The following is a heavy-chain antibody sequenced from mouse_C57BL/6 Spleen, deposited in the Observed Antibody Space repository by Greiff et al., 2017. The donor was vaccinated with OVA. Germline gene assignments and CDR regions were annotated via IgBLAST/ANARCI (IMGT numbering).Heavy chain of an antibody. J-gene: IGHJ3*01. CDR2: ISYSGST. V-gene: IGHV3-1*01. CDR3: AREGHYGSSPWFAY. D-gene: IGHD1-1*01. Sequence: EVQRVESGPGMVKPSQSLSLTCTVTGYSITSGYDWHWIRHFPGNKLEWMGYISYSGSTNYNPSLKSRISITHDTSKNHFFLKLNSVTTEHTATYYCAREGHYGSSPWFAYWGQGTLVTVSA. CDR1: GYSITSGYD.